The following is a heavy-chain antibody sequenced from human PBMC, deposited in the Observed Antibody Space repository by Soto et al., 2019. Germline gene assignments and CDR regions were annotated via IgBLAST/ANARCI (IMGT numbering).Heavy chain of an antibody. CDR3: ASAGYCSGGSCYSLYYYYYMDV. CDR2: ISGSGGST. V-gene: IGHV3-23*01. J-gene: IGHJ6*03. Sequence: GGSLRLSCAASGFTFSSYAMSWVRQAPGKGLEWVSAISGSGGSTYYADSVKGRFTISRDNSKNTLYLQMNSLRAEDTAVYYCASAGYCSGGSCYSLYYYYYMDVWGKGTTVTVSS. D-gene: IGHD2-15*01. CDR1: GFTFSSYA.